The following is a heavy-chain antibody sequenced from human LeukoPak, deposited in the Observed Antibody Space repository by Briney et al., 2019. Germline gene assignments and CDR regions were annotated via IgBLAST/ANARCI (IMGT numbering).Heavy chain of an antibody. D-gene: IGHD3-16*01. V-gene: IGHV4-59*12. CDR1: GGSISSYY. CDR3: ARDHWGLGRRNWFDP. J-gene: IGHJ5*02. CDR2: IYYSGST. Sequence: KSSETLSLTCTVSGGSISSYYWSWIRQPPGKGLEWIGYIYYSGSTNYNPSLKSRVTISVDTSKNQFSLKLSSVTAADTAVYYCARDHWGLGRRNWFDPWGQGTLVTVSS.